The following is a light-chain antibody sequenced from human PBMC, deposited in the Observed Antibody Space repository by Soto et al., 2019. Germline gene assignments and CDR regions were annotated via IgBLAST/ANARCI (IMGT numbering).Light chain of an antibody. CDR2: GNS. V-gene: IGLV1-40*01. CDR3: QSYDSSLSRSV. J-gene: IGLJ1*01. CDR1: SYNIGAGYD. Sequence: QSVLTQPPSVSGAPGQRVTISCTGSSYNIGAGYDVHWYQQLPGTAPKLLIYGNSNRPSGVPDRFSGSKSGTSASLAITGLQAEDEADYYCQSYDSSLSRSVFGTGTKVTVL.